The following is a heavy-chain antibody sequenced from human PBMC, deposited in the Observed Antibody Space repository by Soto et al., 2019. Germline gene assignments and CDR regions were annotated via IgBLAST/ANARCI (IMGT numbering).Heavy chain of an antibody. Sequence: GASVKVSCKASGGTFSSYAISWVRQAPGQGLEWMGGIIPIFGTANYAQKFQGRVTITADESTSTAYMELSSLRSEDTAVYYCAREGSSPLYFDYWGQGTLVTVSS. V-gene: IGHV1-69*13. CDR1: GGTFSSYA. D-gene: IGHD6-6*01. CDR2: IIPIFGTA. J-gene: IGHJ4*02. CDR3: AREGSSPLYFDY.